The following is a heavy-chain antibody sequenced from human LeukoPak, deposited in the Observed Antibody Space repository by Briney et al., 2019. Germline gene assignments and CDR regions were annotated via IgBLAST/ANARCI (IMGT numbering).Heavy chain of an antibody. CDR3: AKDGLSGYAYYFDY. V-gene: IGHV3-30*18. Sequence: GRSLRLSCAASGFTFSSYGMHWVRQAPGKGLEWVAVISYDGSNKYYADSVKGRFTISRDNSKNTLYLQMNSLRAEDTAVYYCAKDGLSGYAYYFDYWGQGTLVTVSS. CDR1: GFTFSSYG. CDR2: ISYDGSNK. J-gene: IGHJ4*02. D-gene: IGHD3-22*01.